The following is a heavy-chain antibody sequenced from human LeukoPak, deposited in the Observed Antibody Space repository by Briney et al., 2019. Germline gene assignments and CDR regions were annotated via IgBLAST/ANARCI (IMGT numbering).Heavy chain of an antibody. D-gene: IGHD5-18*01. Sequence: SSEKVSCTASGYAFTSYGISWVRQAPGQGLEWMGWISAYNGNINYAQKFQGRVTMTTDTSTSTAYMELRSLRSDDTAVYYCARESRGYRYGYFYYYDMDVWGQGTTVTVSS. CDR2: ISAYNGNI. CDR3: ARESRGYRYGYFYYYDMDV. V-gene: IGHV1-18*01. J-gene: IGHJ6*02. CDR1: GYAFTSYG.